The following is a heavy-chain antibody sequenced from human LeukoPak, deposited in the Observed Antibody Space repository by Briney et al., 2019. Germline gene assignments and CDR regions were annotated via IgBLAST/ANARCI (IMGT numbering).Heavy chain of an antibody. J-gene: IGHJ4*02. V-gene: IGHV3-23*01. Sequence: PGGSLRLSCVASGFTFGKYWMSWVRQAPGKGLEWVSAISGSGGSTYYADSVKGRFTISRDNSKNTLYLQMNSLRAEDTAVYYCAKESKYDFWSGYPTKNDYWGQGTLVTVSS. CDR3: AKESKYDFWSGYPTKNDY. CDR2: ISGSGGST. CDR1: GFTFGKYW. D-gene: IGHD3-3*01.